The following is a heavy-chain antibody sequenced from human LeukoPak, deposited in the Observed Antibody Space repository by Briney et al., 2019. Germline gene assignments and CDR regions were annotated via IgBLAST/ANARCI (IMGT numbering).Heavy chain of an antibody. CDR2: INSDGSST. Sequence: GGSLRLSCAASGFTFSSYWMHWVRQAPGKGVVWVSRINSDGSSTSYADSVKGRFTISRDNAKNTLYLQMNSLRAEDTAVYYCARTYYYGSGSYANWGQGTLVTVSS. CDR1: GFTFSSYW. CDR3: ARTYYYGSGSYAN. V-gene: IGHV3-74*01. J-gene: IGHJ4*02. D-gene: IGHD3-10*01.